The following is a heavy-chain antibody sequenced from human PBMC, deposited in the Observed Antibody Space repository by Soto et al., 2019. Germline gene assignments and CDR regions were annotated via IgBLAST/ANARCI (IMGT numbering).Heavy chain of an antibody. CDR2: IRSKAYGGTT. V-gene: IGHV3-49*03. D-gene: IGHD3-22*01. CDR1: GFTFGDYA. J-gene: IGHJ3*02. Sequence: GGSLRLSCTASGFTFGDYAMSWFRQAPGKGLEWVGFIRSKAYGGTTEYAASVKGRFTISRDDSKSISYLQMNSLKTQDTAVYYCTSDSSYDFSGYYYHPAWPAFDIWGQGTMVTLSS. CDR3: TSDSSYDFSGYYYHPAWPAFDI.